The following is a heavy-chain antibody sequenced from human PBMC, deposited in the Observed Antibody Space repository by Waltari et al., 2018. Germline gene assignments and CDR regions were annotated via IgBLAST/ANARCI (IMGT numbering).Heavy chain of an antibody. Sequence: QITLKESGPTLVKPTQTLTLTCTFSGFSLSTSGVGVGWIRQPPGKALEWIALIYWNDDKRYRPSLKSRLTITKDTSKNQVVLTMTNMDPVDTATYYCAHRGGRIVATIFEVWGQGTMVTVSS. CDR3: AHRGGRIVATIFEV. V-gene: IGHV2-5*01. D-gene: IGHD5-12*01. CDR2: IYWNDDK. J-gene: IGHJ3*01. CDR1: GFSLSTSGVG.